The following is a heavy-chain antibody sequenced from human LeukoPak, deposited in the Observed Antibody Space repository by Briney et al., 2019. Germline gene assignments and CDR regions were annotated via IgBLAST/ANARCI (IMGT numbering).Heavy chain of an antibody. CDR1: GFTFSNAW. CDR2: IKSKTDGGTT. J-gene: IGHJ4*02. D-gene: IGHD3-22*01. CDR3: TTSSGYYPVDY. V-gene: IGHV3-15*01. Sequence: PGGSLRLSCAASGFTFSNAWMSWVRQAPGKGLEWVGHIKSKTDGGTTDYAAPVKGRFTISRDDSKNTLYLQMNSLKTEDTAVYYCTTSSGYYPVDYWGQGTLVTVSS.